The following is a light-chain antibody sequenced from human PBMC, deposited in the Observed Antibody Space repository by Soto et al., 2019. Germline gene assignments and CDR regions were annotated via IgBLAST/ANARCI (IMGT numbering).Light chain of an antibody. V-gene: IGKV1-13*02. Sequence: AIQLTQSPSSLSASVGDRVTITCRASQGISSALAWYQQRPGKAPKLLIYDAASLESGVPSRFXXXXXXXXXXXXXSSLQPEDFATYYCQQFNSYPPITFGQETRLEI. J-gene: IGKJ5*01. CDR1: QGISSA. CDR2: DAA. CDR3: QQFNSYPPIT.